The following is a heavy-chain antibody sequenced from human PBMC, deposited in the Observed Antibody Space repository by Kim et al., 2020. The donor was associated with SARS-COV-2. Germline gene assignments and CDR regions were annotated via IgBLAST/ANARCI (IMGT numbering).Heavy chain of an antibody. CDR2: IYTSGST. Sequence: SETLSLTCTVSGGSISSGSYYWSWIRQPAGKGLEWIGRIYTSGSTNYNPSLKSRVTISVDTSKNQFSLKLSSVTAADTAVYYCARESDSSGKQIYYYYGMDVWGQGTTVTVSS. D-gene: IGHD3-22*01. CDR1: GGSISSGSYY. V-gene: IGHV4-61*02. CDR3: ARESDSSGKQIYYYYGMDV. J-gene: IGHJ6*02.